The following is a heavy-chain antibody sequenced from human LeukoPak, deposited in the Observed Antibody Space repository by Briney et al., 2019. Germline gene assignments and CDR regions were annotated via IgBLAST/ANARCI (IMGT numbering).Heavy chain of an antibody. CDR2: IFSNDEK. CDR1: GFSLSNARMG. D-gene: IGHD6-19*01. CDR3: ARIQYCSGWYPVRGFDY. V-gene: IGHV2-26*01. Sequence: SGPVLVKPTETLTLTCTVSGFSLSNARMGVSCIRQPPGKALEWLAHIFSNDEKSYSTSLKSRLTISKDTSKSQVVLTMTNMDPVDTATYYCARIQYCSGWYPVRGFDYWGQGTLVTVSS. J-gene: IGHJ4*02.